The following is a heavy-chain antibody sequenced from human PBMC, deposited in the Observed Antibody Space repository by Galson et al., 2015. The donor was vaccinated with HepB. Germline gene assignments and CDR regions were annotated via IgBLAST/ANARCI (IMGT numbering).Heavy chain of an antibody. Sequence: SVKVSCKASGYTFTSYAMNWVRQAPGQGLEWMGWINTNTGNPTYAQGFTGRFVFSLDTSVSTAYLQISSLKAEDTAVYYCAREERTNYDFWSGYYTTYYYYYYMDVWGKGTTVTVSS. CDR2: INTNTGNP. CDR3: AREERTNYDFWSGYYTTYYYYYYMDV. CDR1: GYTFTSYA. J-gene: IGHJ6*03. V-gene: IGHV7-4-1*02. D-gene: IGHD3-3*01.